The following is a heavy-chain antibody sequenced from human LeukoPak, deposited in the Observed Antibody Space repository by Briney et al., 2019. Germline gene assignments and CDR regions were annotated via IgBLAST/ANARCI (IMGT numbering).Heavy chain of an antibody. CDR2: ISYDGSYI. CDR1: EFTFSTYG. J-gene: IGHJ4*02. V-gene: IGHV3-30*18. D-gene: IGHD6-13*01. CDR3: AKDRYSGLNTIDY. Sequence: GGSLRLSCAASEFTFSTYGMRWVRQAPGKGLEWVAVISYDGSYIFYADSVKGRFTISRDNSKSTLYLQMNSLRAEDTAVYYCAKDRYSGLNTIDYWGQGTLVTVSS.